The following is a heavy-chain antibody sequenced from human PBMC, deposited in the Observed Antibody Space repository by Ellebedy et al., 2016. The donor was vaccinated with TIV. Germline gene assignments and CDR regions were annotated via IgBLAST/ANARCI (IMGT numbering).Heavy chain of an antibody. Sequence: GESLKISCAASGFTFSSYSMNWVRQAPGKGLEWVSYISSSSSYIYYADSVKGRFTISRDNAKNSLYLQMNSLRVEDTAVYYCAREIFAFDYWGQGTLVTVSS. V-gene: IGHV3-21*05. D-gene: IGHD2-15*01. CDR2: ISSSSSYI. CDR3: AREIFAFDY. J-gene: IGHJ4*02. CDR1: GFTFSSYS.